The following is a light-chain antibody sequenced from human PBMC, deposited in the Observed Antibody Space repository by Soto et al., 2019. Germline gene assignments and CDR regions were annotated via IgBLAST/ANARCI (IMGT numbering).Light chain of an antibody. V-gene: IGKV3-11*01. Sequence: EIVLTQSPATLSLSPGERATLSCRASQSVSSYLAWYQQKPCQAPRLLIYDTSNRATGIPARFSGSGSGTDFTLTISSLQPDDFATYYCQHYNSYSEAFGQGTKVDIK. CDR3: QHYNSYSEA. CDR2: DTS. J-gene: IGKJ1*01. CDR1: QSVSSY.